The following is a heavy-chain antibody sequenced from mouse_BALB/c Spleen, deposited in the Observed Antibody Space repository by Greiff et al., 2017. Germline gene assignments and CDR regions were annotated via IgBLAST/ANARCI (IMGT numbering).Heavy chain of an antibody. CDR1: GFSLSRYS. Sequence: VKVVESGPGLVAPSQSLSITCTVSGFSLSRYSVHWVRQPPGKGLEWLGMIWGGGSTDYNSALKSRLSISKDNSKSQVFLKMNSLQTDDTAMYYCARDSSGYEAWFAYWGQGTLVTVSA. CDR3: ARDSSGYEAWFAY. J-gene: IGHJ3*01. CDR2: IWGGGST. V-gene: IGHV2-6-4*01. D-gene: IGHD3-2*01.